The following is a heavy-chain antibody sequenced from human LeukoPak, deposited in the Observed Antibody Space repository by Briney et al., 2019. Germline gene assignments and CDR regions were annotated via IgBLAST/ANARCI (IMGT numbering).Heavy chain of an antibody. CDR3: ARSTAVAGIYYFDY. Sequence: ASVEVSCKASGYTFTSYAMHWVRQAPGQRLEWMGWINAGNGNTKYSQKFQGRVTITRDTSASTAYMELSSLRSEDTAVYYCARSTAVAGIYYFDYWGQGTLVTVSS. J-gene: IGHJ4*02. V-gene: IGHV1-3*01. CDR1: GYTFTSYA. D-gene: IGHD6-19*01. CDR2: INAGNGNT.